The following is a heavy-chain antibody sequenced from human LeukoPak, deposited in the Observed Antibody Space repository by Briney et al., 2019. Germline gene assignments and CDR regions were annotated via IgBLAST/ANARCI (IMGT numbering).Heavy chain of an antibody. J-gene: IGHJ4*02. CDR1: GLTFKSYG. CDR3: ARDGGGRDIDY. D-gene: IGHD1-26*01. CDR2: IANGGRYI. Sequence: GGSLRLSCAVSGLTFKSYGWHWVRQAPGRGLVWVAVIANGGRYIYYGDSVKGRFTISRDDSKQTLFLEMTSLRVDDTAVYYCARDGGGRDIDYWGQGTLLTVSS. V-gene: IGHV3-33*01.